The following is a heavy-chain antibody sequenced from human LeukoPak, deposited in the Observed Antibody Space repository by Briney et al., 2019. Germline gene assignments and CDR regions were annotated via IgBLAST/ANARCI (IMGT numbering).Heavy chain of an antibody. V-gene: IGHV4-39*01. Sequence: PSETLSLTCTVSGGSISSSSYYWGWIRQPPGKGLEWIGSIYYSGSTYYNPSLKSRVTISVDTSKNQFSLKLSSVTAADTAVYYCARRASYSSGWWNYWGQGTLVTVSS. CDR2: IYYSGST. CDR3: ARRASYSSGWWNY. D-gene: IGHD6-19*01. J-gene: IGHJ4*02. CDR1: GGSISSSSYY.